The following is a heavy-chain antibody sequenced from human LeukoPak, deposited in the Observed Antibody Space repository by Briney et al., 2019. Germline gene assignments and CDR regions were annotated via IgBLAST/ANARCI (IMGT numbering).Heavy chain of an antibody. J-gene: IGHJ4*02. Sequence: GGSLRLSCAASGFTFSSSAMSWVRQTPGKGLEWVSSISGSGGSPYYADSVKGRFTISRDNSKNTLYLQMNSLRAEDTAVYYCAKGPLLWDWGQGTLVTVSS. V-gene: IGHV3-23*01. D-gene: IGHD2/OR15-2a*01. CDR2: ISGSGGSP. CDR3: AKGPLLWD. CDR1: GFTFSSSA.